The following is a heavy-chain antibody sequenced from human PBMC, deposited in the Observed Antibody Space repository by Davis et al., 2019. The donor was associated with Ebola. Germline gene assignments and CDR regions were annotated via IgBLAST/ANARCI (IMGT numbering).Heavy chain of an antibody. Sequence: PGGSLRLSCAASGFTFSSYAMNWVRQAPGKGLEWVSAISGSGGSTYYADSVKGRFTISRDNSKNTLYLQMNSLRVEDTAVYYCARKTVGARDGAGTTDNAFDIWGQGTMVTVSS. J-gene: IGHJ3*02. CDR2: ISGSGGST. V-gene: IGHV3-23*01. CDR1: GFTFSSYA. D-gene: IGHD1-26*01. CDR3: ARKTVGARDGAGTTDNAFDI.